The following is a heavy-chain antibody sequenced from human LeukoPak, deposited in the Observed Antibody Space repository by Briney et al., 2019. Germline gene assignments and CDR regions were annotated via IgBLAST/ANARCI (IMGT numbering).Heavy chain of an antibody. V-gene: IGHV4-61*01. D-gene: IGHD2-8*01. Sequence: SETLSLTCTVSGYSISSGYYWSWIRQPPGKGLEWIGYIYYSGSTNYNPSLRSRVTISVDTSKNQFALKLSSVTAADTAVYYCARAFRMYALHNWFDPWGQGTLVTVSS. J-gene: IGHJ5*02. CDR2: IYYSGST. CDR1: GYSISSGYY. CDR3: ARAFRMYALHNWFDP.